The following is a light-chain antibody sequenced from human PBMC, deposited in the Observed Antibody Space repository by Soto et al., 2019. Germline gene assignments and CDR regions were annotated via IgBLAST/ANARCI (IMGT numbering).Light chain of an antibody. CDR3: QQYNSWPDT. CDR2: GAS. V-gene: IGKV3-15*01. J-gene: IGKJ5*01. Sequence: EMVLTQSPATLSLSPGDRATLSCRASQSVGRYLAWYQQRPGQAPRLLIYGASTRATGIPARFSGSGSGTEFTLTISGLQSEDFAVYYCQQYNSWPDTFGQGTRLEIK. CDR1: QSVGRY.